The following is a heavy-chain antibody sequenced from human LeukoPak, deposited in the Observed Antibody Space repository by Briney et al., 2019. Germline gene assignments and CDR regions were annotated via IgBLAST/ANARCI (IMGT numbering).Heavy chain of an antibody. CDR1: GYTFTGYH. D-gene: IGHD2-2*01. V-gene: IGHV1-2*06. J-gene: IGHJ4*02. CDR3: ARDYCSSTSCLFDY. CDR2: INPNSGDT. Sequence: ASVKVSCKASGYTFTGYHMHWERQAPGQGLEWMGRINPNSGDTSYAQKFQGRVTMTRDTSISTAYMELSRLTSDDTAVYYCARDYCSSTSCLFDYWGQGTLVTVSS.